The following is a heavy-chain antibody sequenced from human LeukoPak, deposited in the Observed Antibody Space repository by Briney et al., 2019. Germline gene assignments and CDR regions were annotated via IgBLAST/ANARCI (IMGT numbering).Heavy chain of an antibody. Sequence: GGSLRLSCAASGFTFSSYWMHWVRHAPGKGLVWVSRINSDGSSTSYADSVKGRFTISRDNAKNTLYLQMNSLRAEDTAVYYCARNRIVGASNWFDPWGQGTLVTVSS. V-gene: IGHV3-74*01. D-gene: IGHD1-26*01. CDR2: INSDGSST. CDR3: ARNRIVGASNWFDP. J-gene: IGHJ5*02. CDR1: GFTFSSYW.